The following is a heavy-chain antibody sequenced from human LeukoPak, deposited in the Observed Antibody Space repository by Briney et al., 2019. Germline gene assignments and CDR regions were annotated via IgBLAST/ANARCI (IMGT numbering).Heavy chain of an antibody. CDR2: ISWDGGST. J-gene: IGHJ4*02. Sequence: GGSLRLSCVASGFTFDDYTMHWVRQAPGKGLEWVSLISWDGGSTYYADSVKGRFTISRDNSKNSLYLQMNSLRTEDTALYYCAKGGREGSVPRAGYYYDSSGYLAPFDYWGQGTLVTVSS. D-gene: IGHD3-22*01. CDR3: AKGGREGSVPRAGYYYDSSGYLAPFDY. V-gene: IGHV3-43*01. CDR1: GFTFDDYT.